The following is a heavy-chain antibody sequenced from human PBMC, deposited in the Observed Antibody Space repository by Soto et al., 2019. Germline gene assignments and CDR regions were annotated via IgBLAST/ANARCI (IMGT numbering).Heavy chain of an antibody. Sequence: SETLSLTCTVSGGSISSYYWSWIRQPPGKGLEWIGYIYYSGRTNYNPSLKSRVTISVDTSKNQFSLKLSSVTAADTAVYYCAAFSGGYSYGRRAFDIWGQGTMVTVSS. D-gene: IGHD5-18*01. CDR1: GGSISSYY. V-gene: IGHV4-59*01. CDR2: IYYSGRT. J-gene: IGHJ3*02. CDR3: AAFSGGYSYGRRAFDI.